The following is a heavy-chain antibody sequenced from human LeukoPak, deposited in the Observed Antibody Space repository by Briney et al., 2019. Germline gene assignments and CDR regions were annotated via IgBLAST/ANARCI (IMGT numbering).Heavy chain of an antibody. Sequence: GGSLRLSCAASGFSFSDHWMSWVRQAPGKGLEWVANIKEDGSEKYYVDSVKGRFTISRDNAKNSLFLQMNSLRVEDTAVYYCVRNPGIAARRGNYYYMDVWGKGTTVTVSS. D-gene: IGHD6-6*01. CDR1: GFSFSDHW. CDR2: IKEDGSEK. V-gene: IGHV3-7*01. CDR3: VRNPGIAARRGNYYYMDV. J-gene: IGHJ6*03.